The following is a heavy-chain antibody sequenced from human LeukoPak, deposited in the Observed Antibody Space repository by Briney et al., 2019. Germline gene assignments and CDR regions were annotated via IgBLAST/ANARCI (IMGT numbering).Heavy chain of an antibody. CDR3: ARTYDY. CDR2: IHWNGGRT. V-gene: IGHV3-20*04. Sequence: GGSLRLSCAASGFTFDNYSINWVRQAPGKGLEWVSRIHWNGGRTGYADSAKGRFTISRDNAKNSLYLQMNSLRAEDTAVYYCARTYDYWGQGTLVTVSS. CDR1: GFTFDNYS. J-gene: IGHJ4*02.